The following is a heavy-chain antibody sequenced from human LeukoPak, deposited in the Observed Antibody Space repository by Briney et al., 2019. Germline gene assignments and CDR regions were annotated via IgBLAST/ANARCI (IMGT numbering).Heavy chain of an antibody. CDR3: ARGVFSHWFDL. CDR1: GDSVSSNSAA. CDR2: TYYRSKWYY. J-gene: IGHJ5*02. V-gene: IGHV6-1*01. Sequence: SQTLSLTSAISGDSVSSNSAAWNWLRQSPSRGLEWLGRTYYRSKWYYDYAVSVKSRITINPDTSKNQCSLQLNSVTPEDTAVYYCARGVFSHWFDLWGQGTLVIVSS.